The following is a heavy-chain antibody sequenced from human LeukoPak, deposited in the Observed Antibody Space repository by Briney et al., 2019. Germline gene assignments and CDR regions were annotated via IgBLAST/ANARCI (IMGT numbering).Heavy chain of an antibody. CDR1: GFTFSSYG. D-gene: IGHD3-22*01. Sequence: GGSLRLSCAASGFTFSSYGMSWVRQAPGKGLEWVSSISSSSSYIYYADSVKGRFTISRDNAKKLVYLQMNSLRAEDTAVYFCAREDNHDSSGYYFPHGDYWGQGTQVTVSS. CDR2: ISSSSSYI. V-gene: IGHV3-21*01. CDR3: AREDNHDSSGYYFPHGDY. J-gene: IGHJ4*02.